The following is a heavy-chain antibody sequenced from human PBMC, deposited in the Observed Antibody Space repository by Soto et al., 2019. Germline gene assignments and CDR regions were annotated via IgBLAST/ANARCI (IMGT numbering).Heavy chain of an antibody. CDR3: AKDPPTTGTTFDY. J-gene: IGHJ4*02. D-gene: IGHD1-1*01. Sequence: GGSLRLSCVASGLTVSGKKYMAWVRQAPGKGPEWLSTINKSGGSTYYADSVKGRFTISRDNSKNMLFLQINGLRAEDTAVYYCAKDPPTTGTTFDYWGRGTLVTVSS. V-gene: IGHV3-23*01. CDR2: INKSGGST. CDR1: GLTVSGKKY.